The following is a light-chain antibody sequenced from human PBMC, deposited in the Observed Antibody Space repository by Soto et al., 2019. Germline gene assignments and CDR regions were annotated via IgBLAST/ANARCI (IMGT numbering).Light chain of an antibody. V-gene: IGKV1-39*01. J-gene: IGKJ1*01. CDR3: QQTYSSVWT. CDR1: QSITSC. CDR2: AAS. Sequence: DIQMTQSPSSLSASVGDRVTITCLASQSITSCLNWYQQKPGKAPNLMIYAASTLQSGVPSRFSGSGSGTDCTLTISSLQPEDVATYYCQQTYSSVWTFGQGTKVDIK.